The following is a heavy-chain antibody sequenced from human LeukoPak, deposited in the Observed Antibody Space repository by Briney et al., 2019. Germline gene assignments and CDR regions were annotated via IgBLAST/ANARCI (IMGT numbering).Heavy chain of an antibody. V-gene: IGHV3-48*02. CDR1: GFTFSSYS. CDR2: ISSSSSAI. J-gene: IGHJ3*02. CDR3: ARDTAYAFDI. D-gene: IGHD5-18*01. Sequence: GGSLRLSCAASGFTFSSYSMNWVRQAPGKGLEWVSYISSSSSAIYSADSVKGRVTISRDNAKNSLYLQVNSLRDEDTAVYYCARDTAYAFDIWGQGTMVTVSS.